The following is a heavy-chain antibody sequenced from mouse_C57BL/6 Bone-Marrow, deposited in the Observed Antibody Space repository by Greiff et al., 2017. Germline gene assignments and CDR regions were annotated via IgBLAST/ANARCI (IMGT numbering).Heavy chain of an antibody. CDR2: IDPENGDT. CDR1: GFNIKDDY. Sequence: EVKLVESGAELVRPGASVKLSCTASGFNIKDDYMHWVKQRPEQGLEWIGWIDPENGDTEYASKFQGKATITADTSSNTAYLQLSSLTSEDTAVYYCTTTDGNPYYFDYWGQGTTLTVSS. V-gene: IGHV14-4*01. D-gene: IGHD2-1*01. J-gene: IGHJ2*01. CDR3: TTTDGNPYYFDY.